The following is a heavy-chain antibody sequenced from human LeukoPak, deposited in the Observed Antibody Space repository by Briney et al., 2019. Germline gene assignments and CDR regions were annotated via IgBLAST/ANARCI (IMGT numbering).Heavy chain of an antibody. CDR2: ISGSGGST. Sequence: GGSLRLSCAASGFTFSSHAMSWVRQAPGKGLEWVSAISGSGGSTYYADSVKGRFTISRDNSKNTPYLQMNSLRAEDTAVYYCAKCFSGVITIFGVPRGPFDYWGQGTLVTVSS. V-gene: IGHV3-23*01. CDR3: AKCFSGVITIFGVPRGPFDY. CDR1: GFTFSSHA. D-gene: IGHD3-3*01. J-gene: IGHJ4*02.